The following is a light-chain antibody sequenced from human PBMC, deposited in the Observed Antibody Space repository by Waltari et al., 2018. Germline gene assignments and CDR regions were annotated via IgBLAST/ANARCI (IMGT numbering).Light chain of an antibody. CDR1: QRIRMF. J-gene: IGKJ4*01. Sequence: DIQLTQSPPSLSASAGDRVTITCRASQRIRMFLNWYQQKPGKAPNLLIYGASSLQRGVPSRFSGSGSGTDFTLTISSLHPEDFATYYCQQTYSTHLTFGGGTKVEIK. CDR2: GAS. V-gene: IGKV1-39*01. CDR3: QQTYSTHLT.